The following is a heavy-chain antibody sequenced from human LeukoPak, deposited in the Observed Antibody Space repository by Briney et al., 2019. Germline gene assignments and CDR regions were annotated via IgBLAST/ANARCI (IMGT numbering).Heavy chain of an antibody. CDR1: GYSFTSYW. J-gene: IGHJ4*02. V-gene: IGHV5-51*01. D-gene: IGHD3-10*01. CDR2: IYPGDSDT. Sequence: GESLKISCKGSGYSFTSYWIGWVRQMPGKGLEWMGIIYPGDSDTRYSPSFQGQVTISADKSISTAYLQWSSLKASDTATYYCARHLRFGELLSPFDYWGQGTLVTVSS. CDR3: ARHLRFGELLSPFDY.